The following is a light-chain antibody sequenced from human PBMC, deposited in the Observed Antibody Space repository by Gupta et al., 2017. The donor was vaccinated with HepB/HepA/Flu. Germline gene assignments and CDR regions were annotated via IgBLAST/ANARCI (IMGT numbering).Light chain of an antibody. CDR1: QSVSSSY. J-gene: IGKJ1*01. Sequence: ELVLTQSPGTLSLSPGERATLSCRASQSVSSSYLAWYQQKPGQAPRLLIYGASSRATGIPDRFSGGGSGTDFTLTISRLEPEDFAVYYCQQEGCSPRTFGQGTKVEIK. CDR3: QQEGCSPRT. CDR2: GAS. V-gene: IGKV3-20*01.